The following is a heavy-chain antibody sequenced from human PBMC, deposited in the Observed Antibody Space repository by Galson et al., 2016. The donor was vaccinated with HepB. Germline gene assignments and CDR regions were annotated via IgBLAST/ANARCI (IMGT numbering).Heavy chain of an antibody. D-gene: IGHD2-15*01. J-gene: IGHJ4*02. CDR2: IFPSDSET. V-gene: IGHV5-51*01. CDR1: GHTFTDYW. CDR3: ARPPLVGAADPFDF. Sequence: QSGAEVKKPGESLKISCKASGHTFTDYWVGWVRQMPGKGLEWIGIIFPSDSETRYSPSIQGQVTISADKSVSTAYLQWSSLKVSDTAMYYCARPPLVGAADPFDFWDQGTLVTVSS.